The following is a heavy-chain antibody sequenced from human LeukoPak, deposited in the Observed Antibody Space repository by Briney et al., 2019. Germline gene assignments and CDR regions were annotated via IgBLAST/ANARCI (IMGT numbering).Heavy chain of an antibody. CDR3: ARGGLRFYCSGGSCYLNWFDP. D-gene: IGHD2-15*01. Sequence: ASVKVSCKASGGTFSSYAISWVRQAPGQGPEWMGGIIPIFGTANYAQKFRGRVTITADESTSTAYMELSSLRSEDTAVYYCARGGLRFYCSGGSCYLNWFDPWGQGTLVTVSS. V-gene: IGHV1-69*13. CDR1: GGTFSSYA. J-gene: IGHJ5*02. CDR2: IIPIFGTA.